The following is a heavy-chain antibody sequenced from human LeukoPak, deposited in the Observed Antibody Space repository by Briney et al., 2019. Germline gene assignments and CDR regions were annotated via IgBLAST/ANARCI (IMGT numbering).Heavy chain of an antibody. D-gene: IGHD3-9*01. Sequence: PGGSLRLSCATAGFSFTDYPMKWVRQAPGKGLEWISNIRTTAEGAKYAYYADSVKGRVTISIDDGKNTLYLHMNSLRDDDTAVYYCATDQRYAFDYWGQGILVTVSS. CDR3: ATDQRYAFDY. V-gene: IGHV3-48*02. CDR2: IRTTAEGAKYA. J-gene: IGHJ4*02. CDR1: GFSFTDYP.